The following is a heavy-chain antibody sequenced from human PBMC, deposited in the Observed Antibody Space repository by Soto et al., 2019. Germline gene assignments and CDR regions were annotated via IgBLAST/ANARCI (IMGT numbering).Heavy chain of an antibody. CDR2: IYYSGST. J-gene: IGHJ5*02. D-gene: IGHD2-21*02. V-gene: IGHV4-59*01. CDR3: ARDSGGNSPFAFDP. CDR1: GGSISSYY. Sequence: PSETLSLTCTVSGGSISSYYWSWIRQPPGKGLEWIGYIYYSGSTNYNPSLKSRVTISVDTSKNQFSLKLSSVTAADTAVYYCARDSGGNSPFAFDPWGQGTLVTVSS.